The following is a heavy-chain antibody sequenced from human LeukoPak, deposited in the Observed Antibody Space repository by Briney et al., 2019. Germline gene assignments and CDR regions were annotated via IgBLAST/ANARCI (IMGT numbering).Heavy chain of an antibody. Sequence: GGSLRLSCAASGFTLSSYSMNWVRQAPGKGLEWVSAISSSSSYIYYADSVKGRFTISRDNAKNSLYLQMNSLRAEDTAVYYCASEQWLAPDYWGQGTLVTVSS. CDR3: ASEQWLAPDY. CDR1: GFTLSSYS. V-gene: IGHV3-21*01. CDR2: ISSSSSYI. J-gene: IGHJ4*02. D-gene: IGHD6-19*01.